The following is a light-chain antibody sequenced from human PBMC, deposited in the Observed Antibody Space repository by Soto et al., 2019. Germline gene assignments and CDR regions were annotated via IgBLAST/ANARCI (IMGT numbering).Light chain of an antibody. CDR1: QSISSY. Sequence: DIQLTQSPSSLSASVGDRVTITCRASQSISSYLNWYQQKPGKAPTLLIYAASTLQSGVPSRFSGSGSGTDFILTISSLQPEDFAPYYCQQSYSAPPTFGQGTKLEIK. V-gene: IGKV1-39*01. J-gene: IGKJ2*01. CDR2: AAS. CDR3: QQSYSAPPT.